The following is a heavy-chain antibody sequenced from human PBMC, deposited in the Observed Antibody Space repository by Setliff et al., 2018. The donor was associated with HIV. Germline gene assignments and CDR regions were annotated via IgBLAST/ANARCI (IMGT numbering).Heavy chain of an antibody. Sequence: PSETLSLTCTVSGGSIPSNIYYWGWSRQAPGKGLEWIGSVSHSGITFYNPSLKSRVTISVDTSENQFSLNLKYVTAADTAIYFCARGPRPDYSGSGYYGFLDVWGRGTVVTVSS. CDR2: VSHSGIT. CDR3: ARGPRPDYSGSGYYGFLDV. J-gene: IGHJ2*01. D-gene: IGHD3-10*01. CDR1: GGSIPSNIYY. V-gene: IGHV4-39*01.